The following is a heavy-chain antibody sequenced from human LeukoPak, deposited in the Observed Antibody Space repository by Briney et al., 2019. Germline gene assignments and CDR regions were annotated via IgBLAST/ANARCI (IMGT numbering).Heavy chain of an antibody. CDR1: GGTFSSYA. Sequence: ASVKVSCTASGGTFSSYAISWVRQAPGQGLEWMGGIIPIFGTSNYAQKFQGRVTITADESTSTAYMELSSLRSEDTAVYYCARDLIFGVADSDYWGQGTLVTVSS. J-gene: IGHJ4*02. D-gene: IGHD3-3*02. CDR3: ARDLIFGVADSDY. CDR2: IIPIFGTS. V-gene: IGHV1-69*13.